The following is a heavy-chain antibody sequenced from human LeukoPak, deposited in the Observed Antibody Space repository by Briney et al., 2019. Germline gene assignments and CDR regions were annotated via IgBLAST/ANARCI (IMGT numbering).Heavy chain of an antibody. CDR1: GGTFSSYT. D-gene: IGHD3-22*01. V-gene: IGHV1-69*05. CDR3: ARDRSPYYDSSGYFDY. J-gene: IGHJ4*02. Sequence: SVKVSCKASGGTFSSYTISWVRQAPGQGLEWMGGIIPIFGTANYAQKFQGRVTITTDESTSTAYMELSSLRSEDTAVYYCARDRSPYYDSSGYFDYWGQGTLVTVSS. CDR2: IIPIFGTA.